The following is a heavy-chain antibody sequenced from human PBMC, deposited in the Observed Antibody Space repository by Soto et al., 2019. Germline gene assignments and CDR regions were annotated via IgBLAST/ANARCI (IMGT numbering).Heavy chain of an antibody. CDR1: GGSLGCSY. CDR3: ARRVAVPGAHIDF. Sequence: SVTLSLPCTVSGGSLGCSYWRWIRTSPGKGLEWLGYVYYTGSTNYSPSLRSRVSISVDTSKNEFSLRLSSVTAADTAVYFCARRVAVPGAHIDFCGQGNQVTVSA. J-gene: IGHJ4*02. V-gene: IGHV4-59*01. CDR2: VYYTGST. D-gene: IGHD6-19*01.